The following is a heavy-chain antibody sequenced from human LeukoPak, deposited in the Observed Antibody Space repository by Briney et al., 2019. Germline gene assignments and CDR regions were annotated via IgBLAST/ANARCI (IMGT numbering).Heavy chain of an antibody. Sequence: SETLSLTCTVSGGSISSSSYYWGWIRQPPGKGLEWIGSIYYSGSTYYNPSLKSRVTMSVDTSKNQFSLKLSSVTAADTAVYYCATSSGSTGGLVDYWGQGTLVTVSS. V-gene: IGHV4-39*07. D-gene: IGHD1-26*01. CDR3: ATSSGSTGGLVDY. CDR2: IYYSGST. CDR1: GGSISSSSYY. J-gene: IGHJ4*02.